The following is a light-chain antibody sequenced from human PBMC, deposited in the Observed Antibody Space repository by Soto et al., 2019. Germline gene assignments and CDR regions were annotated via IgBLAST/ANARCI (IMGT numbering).Light chain of an antibody. CDR1: RSISDY. V-gene: IGKV1-39*01. CDR3: QQSYSTPYT. CDR2: AAS. Sequence: DILMTQSPSSLSASIRDRVTITCRANRSISDYLNWYKQKPGTAPKLLIYAASTLQSGVPSRFSGSGSGTDFTLTINSLQPEDFATYFCQQSYSTPYTFGQGTKLDIK. J-gene: IGKJ2*01.